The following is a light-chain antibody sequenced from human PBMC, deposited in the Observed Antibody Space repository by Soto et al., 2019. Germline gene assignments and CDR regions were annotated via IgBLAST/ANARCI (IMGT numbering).Light chain of an antibody. CDR3: QKYDSVMLI. V-gene: IGKV1-27*01. CDR2: AAS. J-gene: IGKJ4*01. CDR1: QAINNY. Sequence: DIPLTQSPSSLSASVGDRVPITCRASQAINNYVAWYQQKPGQCPKLLIYAASTLQSGVPSRFSGSGSGTDFTLTINRLQPEDVATYYCQKYDSVMLIFGGGTKVEVK.